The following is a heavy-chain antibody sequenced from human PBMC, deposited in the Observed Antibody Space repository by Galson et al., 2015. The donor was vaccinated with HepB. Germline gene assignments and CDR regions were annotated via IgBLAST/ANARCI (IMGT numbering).Heavy chain of an antibody. J-gene: IGHJ4*02. V-gene: IGHV3-15*07. CDR3: TTEFTHRTIFGVLSQFDY. CDR1: GFTFTNAW. CDR2: IKRKTDGGTT. Sequence: SLRLSCAASGFTFTNAWMNWVRQAPGKSLEWVGRIKRKTDGGTTDYAAPVKGRVTISRDDSKNTLYLQMNSLKTEDTAVYYCTTEFTHRTIFGVLSQFDYWGQGTLVTVSS. D-gene: IGHD3-3*01.